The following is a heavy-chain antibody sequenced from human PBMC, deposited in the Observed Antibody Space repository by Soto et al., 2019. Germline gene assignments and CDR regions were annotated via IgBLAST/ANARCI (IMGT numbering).Heavy chain of an antibody. J-gene: IGHJ4*02. CDR1: GGSISSSNW. CDR2: IYHSGIT. CDR3: ARTGAIAAAGTHD. V-gene: IGHV4-4*02. D-gene: IGHD6-13*01. Sequence: QVQLQESGPGLVKPSGTLSLTCAVSGGSISSSNWWSWVRQPPGKGLEWIGEIYHSGITNYNPSLKSRVTISVDKSKNQLFLKMSSVTAADTAVYYCARTGAIAAAGTHDWGQGNLVTVSS.